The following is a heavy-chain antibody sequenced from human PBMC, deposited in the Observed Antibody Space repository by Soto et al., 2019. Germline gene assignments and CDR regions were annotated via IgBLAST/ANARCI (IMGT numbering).Heavy chain of an antibody. J-gene: IGHJ4*02. Sequence: ASVKVSCKASGYTLTSYDINWVRQATGQGLEWMGWVNPNSGNTGYAQKFQGRVTMTRNTSISTAYMELSSLRSEDTAVDYCAEGYCLSDCDYLGQGPLFTVSS. D-gene: IGHD2-15*01. CDR3: AEGYCLSDCDY. CDR2: VNPNSGNT. CDR1: GYTLTSYD. V-gene: IGHV1-8*01.